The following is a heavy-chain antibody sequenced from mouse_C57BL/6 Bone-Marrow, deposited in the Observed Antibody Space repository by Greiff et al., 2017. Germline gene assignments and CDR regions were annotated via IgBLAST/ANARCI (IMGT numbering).Heavy chain of an antibody. D-gene: IGHD1-1*01. CDR2: IYPGDGDT. Sequence: QVQLQQSGPELVKPGASVKISCKASGYAFSSSWMNWVKQRPGKGLEWIGRIYPGDGDTNYNGKFKGKATLTADKSSSTAYMQLSSLTSEDSGVYFCARTRNYYGSSFAYWGQGTLVTVSA. J-gene: IGHJ3*01. V-gene: IGHV1-82*01. CDR3: ARTRNYYGSSFAY. CDR1: GYAFSSSW.